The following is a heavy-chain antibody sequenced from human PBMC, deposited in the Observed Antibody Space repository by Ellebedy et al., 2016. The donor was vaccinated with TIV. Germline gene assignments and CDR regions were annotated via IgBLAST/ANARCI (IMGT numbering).Heavy chain of an antibody. CDR3: ARDSSGIDY. CDR1: GFTVSSNY. CDR2: IYSGGST. Sequence: GESLKISCAASGFTVSSNYMSWVRQAPGKGLEWVSVIYSGGSTYYADSVKGRFTISRDNSKNTLYLQMNSLRAEDTAVYYCARDSSGIDYWGQGTLVTVSS. V-gene: IGHV3-53*01. D-gene: IGHD3-22*01. J-gene: IGHJ4*02.